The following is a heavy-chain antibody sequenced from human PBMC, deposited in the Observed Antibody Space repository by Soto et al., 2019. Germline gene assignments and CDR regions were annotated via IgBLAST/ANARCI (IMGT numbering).Heavy chain of an antibody. V-gene: IGHV5-51*04. CDR2: IYPGDSDT. J-gene: IGHJ6*02. D-gene: IGHD2-21*01. CDR3: ARRLRVGIFGMDV. Sequence: EVQLVQSGAEVKKPGESLKISCKGSGYSFTSYWINWVRQMPGKRLEWMGNIYPGDSDTRYSPSFKGQVTISADKPISTAYLQWSSLKASDTAMYYCARRLRVGIFGMDVCGQGTTVTFSS. CDR1: GYSFTSYW.